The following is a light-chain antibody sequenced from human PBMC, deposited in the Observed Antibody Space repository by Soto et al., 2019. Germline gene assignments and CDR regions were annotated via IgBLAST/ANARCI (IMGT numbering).Light chain of an antibody. CDR1: SSNIGAGYD. J-gene: IGLJ3*02. CDR3: QSFDSSLSGWV. CDR2: GNI. V-gene: IGLV1-40*01. Sequence: QPVLTQPPSVSGAPGQRVTVSCTGGSSNIGAGYDVHWYQQLPGTAPKLLIFGNINRPSGVPDRFSGSKSGTSASLAITGLQAEDEADYYCQSFDSSLSGWVFGGGTKVTVL.